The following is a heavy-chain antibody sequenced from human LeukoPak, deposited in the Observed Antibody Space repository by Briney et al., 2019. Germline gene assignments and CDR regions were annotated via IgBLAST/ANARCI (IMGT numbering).Heavy chain of an antibody. CDR2: INPNSGGT. J-gene: IGHJ4*02. CDR1: GYTFTDYY. Sequence: ASVKVSCKASGYTFTDYYMHWVRQAPGQGLERMGWINPNSGGTNYAQKFQGRVTMTRDTSISTAYMELSRLRSDDTAVYYCARVYGDHYGSGVIDYWGQGTLVTISS. CDR3: ARVYGDHYGSGVIDY. D-gene: IGHD3-10*01. V-gene: IGHV1-2*02.